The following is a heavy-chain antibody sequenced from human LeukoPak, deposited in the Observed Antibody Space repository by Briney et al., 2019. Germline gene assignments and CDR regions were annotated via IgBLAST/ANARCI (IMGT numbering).Heavy chain of an antibody. J-gene: IGHJ4*02. CDR2: IYPGDSDT. V-gene: IGHV5-51*01. CDR1: GYGFTSYW. CDR3: ARPRSSGSYHPFDY. Sequence: GESLKISCKGSGYGFTSYWIAWVRQMPGKGLEWMGIIYPGDSDTTYSPSFQGQVTISADKSISTAYLQWSSLKASDTAMYYCARPRSSGSYHPFDYWGQGTLVTVSS. D-gene: IGHD1-26*01.